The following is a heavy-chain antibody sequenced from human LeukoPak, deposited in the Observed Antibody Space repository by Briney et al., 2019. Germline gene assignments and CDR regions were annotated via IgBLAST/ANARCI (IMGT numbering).Heavy chain of an antibody. CDR3: ARTVVNDDYGDYEPSGKAYYFDY. J-gene: IGHJ4*02. Sequence: PSETLSLTCTVSGGSISSYYWSWIRQPPGKGLELTRYIYYSGSTNYNPSLKSRVTISVDTSKNQFSLKLSSVTAADTAVYYCARTVVNDDYGDYEPSGKAYYFDYWGQGTLVTVSS. V-gene: IGHV4-59*08. D-gene: IGHD4-17*01. CDR2: IYYSGST. CDR1: GGSISSYY.